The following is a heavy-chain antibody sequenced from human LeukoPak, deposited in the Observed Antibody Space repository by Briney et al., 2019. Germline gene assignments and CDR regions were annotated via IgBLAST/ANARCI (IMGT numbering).Heavy chain of an antibody. CDR2: IYSGGST. D-gene: IGHD6-19*01. Sequence: GGSLRLSCAASGITVSSNYMSWVRQAPGKGLEWVSVIYSGGSTYYADSVKGRFTISRDNSKNTLYLQMNSLRADDTAVYYCARILSGWDHDYWGQGTLVTVSS. CDR1: GITVSSNY. V-gene: IGHV3-66*01. J-gene: IGHJ4*02. CDR3: ARILSGWDHDY.